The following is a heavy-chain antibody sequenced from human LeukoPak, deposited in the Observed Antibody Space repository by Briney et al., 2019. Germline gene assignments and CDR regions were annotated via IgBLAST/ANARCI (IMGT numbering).Heavy chain of an antibody. V-gene: IGHV1-2*02. J-gene: IGHJ4*02. CDR2: INPNSGGT. CDR3: ARGPRPVLWFGELLTNDY. CDR1: GYTFTGYY. D-gene: IGHD3-10*01. Sequence: ASVKVSCKASGYTFTGYYMHWVRQAPGQGLEWMGWINPNSGGTNYAQKFQGRVTMTRNTSISTAYMELSSLRSEDTAVYYCARGPRPVLWFGELLTNDYWGQGTLVTVSS.